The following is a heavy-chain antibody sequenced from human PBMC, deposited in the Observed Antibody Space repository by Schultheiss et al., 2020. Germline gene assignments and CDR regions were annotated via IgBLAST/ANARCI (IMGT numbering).Heavy chain of an antibody. D-gene: IGHD7-27*01. CDR1: GITFSSYA. V-gene: IGHV3-23*01. Sequence: GGSLRLSCAASGITFSSYAMSWVRQAPGKGLEWVSGISGSGVSTYYADSVKGRITISRDNSKNTLYLKMNSLRAEDTAVYYCAKESPWGYFDYWGQGTLVTVSS. J-gene: IGHJ4*02. CDR2: ISGSGVST. CDR3: AKESPWGYFDY.